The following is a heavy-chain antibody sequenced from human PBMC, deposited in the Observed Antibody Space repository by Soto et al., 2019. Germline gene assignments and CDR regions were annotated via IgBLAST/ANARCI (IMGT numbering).Heavy chain of an antibody. V-gene: IGHV3-33*01. J-gene: IGHJ4*02. CDR1: GFTFSNFG. Sequence: QVQLVESGGGVVQPGRSLRLSCAASGFTFSNFGMHWVRQAPGKGLEWVAVIWYDGINQYYADSVKGRFTVSRDNSKNTLYLQMDDLRDEDTGLYYCTGDHIVAGGDWGQGTLVTVSS. D-gene: IGHD5-12*01. CDR2: IWYDGINQ. CDR3: TGDHIVAGGD.